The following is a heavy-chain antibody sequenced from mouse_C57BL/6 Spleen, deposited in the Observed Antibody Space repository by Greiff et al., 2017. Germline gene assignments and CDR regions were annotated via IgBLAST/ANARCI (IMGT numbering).Heavy chain of an antibody. V-gene: IGHV1-82*01. CDR3: AREGVYYDYASYAMDY. J-gene: IGHJ4*01. CDR1: GYAFSSSW. Sequence: LVESGPELVKPGASVKISCKASGYAFSSSWMNWVKQRPGKGLEWIGRIYPGDGDTNYNGKFKGKATLTADKSSSTAYMQLSSLTSEDSAVYFCAREGVYYDYASYAMDYWGQGTSVTVSS. D-gene: IGHD2-4*01. CDR2: IYPGDGDT.